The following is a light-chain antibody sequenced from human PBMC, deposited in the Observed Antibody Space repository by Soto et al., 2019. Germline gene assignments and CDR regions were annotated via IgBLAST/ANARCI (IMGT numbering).Light chain of an antibody. J-gene: IGKJ4*01. CDR2: SAS. V-gene: IGKV1D-16*01. CDR3: QQYSTYPLT. CDR1: QGINTW. Sequence: DIQMTQSPSSLSASIGDRVTITCRASQGINTWLAWYQQKSGAAPQSLIYSASTLEGGVPSRFSGSGSGTDFTLTISSLQPEDVATYYCQQYSTYPLTFGGGTKVEIK.